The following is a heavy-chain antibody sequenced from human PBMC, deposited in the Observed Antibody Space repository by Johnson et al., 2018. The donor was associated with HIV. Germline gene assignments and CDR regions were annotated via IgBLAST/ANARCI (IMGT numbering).Heavy chain of an antibody. V-gene: IGHV3-53*01. J-gene: IGHJ3*02. CDR2: IYSGGKT. CDR3: ARDQRHIAAAGPPDAFDI. D-gene: IGHD6-13*01. CDR1: GFTVSSNY. Sequence: VQLVESGGGLIQPGGSLRLSCAASGFTVSSNYMSWVRLAPGKGLEWVSVIYSGGKTYYADSVKGRFTISRDNSKNSLYLHMNSLRAEDTAVYYCARDQRHIAAAGPPDAFDIWGQGTMVTVSS.